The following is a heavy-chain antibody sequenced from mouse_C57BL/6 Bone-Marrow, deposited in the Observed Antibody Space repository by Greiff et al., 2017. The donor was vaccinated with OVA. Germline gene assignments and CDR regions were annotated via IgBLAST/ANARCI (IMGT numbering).Heavy chain of an antibody. J-gene: IGHJ3*01. V-gene: IGHV1-7*01. CDR3: AAEWIRYYGSSGFAY. CDR1: GYTFTSYW. D-gene: IGHD1-1*01. CDR2: INPSSGYT. Sequence: VHLVESGAELAKPGASVKLSCKASGYTFTSYWMHWVKQRPGQGLEWIGYINPSSGYTKYNQKFKDKATLTADKSSSTAYMQLSSLTYEDSAVYYCAAEWIRYYGSSGFAYWGQGTLVTVSA.